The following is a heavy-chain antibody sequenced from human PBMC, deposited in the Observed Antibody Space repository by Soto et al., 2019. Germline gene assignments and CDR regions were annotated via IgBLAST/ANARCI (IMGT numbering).Heavy chain of an antibody. J-gene: IGHJ4*02. CDR1: GNSISTTNW. CDR2: IYHSGST. CDR3: ARDVGYHYDGSPSGQFDF. V-gene: IGHV4-4*02. Sequence: QVELQESGPGLVKPSGTLSRTCVVSGNSISTTNWLSWVRQSPGKGLEWIGEIYHSGSTNYNPSLKSRVTISVDKSKNQFSLKLSSVTAADTAVYYCARDVGYHYDGSPSGQFDFWGQGTLVTVSS. D-gene: IGHD3-22*01.